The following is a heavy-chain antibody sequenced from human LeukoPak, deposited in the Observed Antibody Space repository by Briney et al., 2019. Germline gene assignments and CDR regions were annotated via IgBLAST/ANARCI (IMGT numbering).Heavy chain of an antibody. CDR3: ARDPAMIVVGPLDYGMDV. V-gene: IGHV1-18*01. CDR1: GYTFTSYG. J-gene: IGHJ6*02. D-gene: IGHD3-22*01. Sequence: ASVKVSCKASGYTFTSYGISWVRQAPGQGLEWMGWISAYNGNTNYAQKLQGRVTMTTDTSTSTAYMELRSLRSDDTAVYYCARDPAMIVVGPLDYGMDVWGQGTTVTVSS. CDR2: ISAYNGNT.